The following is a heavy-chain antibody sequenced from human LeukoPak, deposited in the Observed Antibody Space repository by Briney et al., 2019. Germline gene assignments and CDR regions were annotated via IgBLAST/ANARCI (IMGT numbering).Heavy chain of an antibody. Sequence: SETLSLTCAVSGGSFSGYYWSWIRQPPGKGLEWTGEINHSGSTNYNPSLKSRVTISVDTSKNQFSLKLSSVTAADTAVYYCARGGQQLVRGWFDFWGQGTLVTVSS. J-gene: IGHJ5*01. D-gene: IGHD6-13*01. CDR3: ARGGQQLVRGWFDF. CDR1: GGSFSGYY. CDR2: INHSGST. V-gene: IGHV4-34*01.